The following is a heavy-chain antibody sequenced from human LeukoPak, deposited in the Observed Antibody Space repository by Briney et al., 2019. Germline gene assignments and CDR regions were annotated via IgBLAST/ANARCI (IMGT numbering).Heavy chain of an antibody. Sequence: PSETLSLTCAVYGGSFSGYYWSWIRQPPGKGLEWIGEINHSGSPNYNPSLKSRVTISVDTSKNQFSLKLSSVTAADTTVYYCARNGHSSYRLINNWFDPWGQGTLVTVSS. CDR2: INHSGSP. CDR3: ARNGHSSYRLINNWFDP. CDR1: GGSFSGYY. V-gene: IGHV4-34*01. D-gene: IGHD6-6*01. J-gene: IGHJ5*02.